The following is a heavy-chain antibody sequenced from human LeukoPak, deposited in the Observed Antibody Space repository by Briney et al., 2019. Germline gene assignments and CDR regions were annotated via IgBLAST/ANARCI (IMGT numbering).Heavy chain of an antibody. V-gene: IGHV3-23*01. D-gene: IGHD6-19*01. CDR3: ARAPPSSGSRYYFDY. CDR1: GFTFSSYA. CDR2: ISGRDGST. J-gene: IGHJ4*02. Sequence: PGGSLRLSCAASGFTFSSYAMSWVRQAPGKGLEWVSAISGRDGSTKYADSVKGRFTISRDTSKNTLYLQMNSLRAEDTAVYYCARAPPSSGSRYYFDYWGQGTLVTVSS.